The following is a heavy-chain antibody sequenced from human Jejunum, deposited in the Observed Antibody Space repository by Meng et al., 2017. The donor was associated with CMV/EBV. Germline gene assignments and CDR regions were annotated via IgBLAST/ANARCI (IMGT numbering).Heavy chain of an antibody. D-gene: IGHD2-15*01. Sequence: SGGSYCWSWGRQPPGEGLEWIGYISYNGKTDYNPSLKNRVTITGDTSKNQFSLKLSSVTAADTALYYCARESMVPVSRYYYYVMDVWGQGTTVTVSS. CDR3: ARESMVPVSRYYYYVMDV. CDR1: SGGSYC. V-gene: IGHV4-61*01. CDR2: ISYNGKT. J-gene: IGHJ6*02.